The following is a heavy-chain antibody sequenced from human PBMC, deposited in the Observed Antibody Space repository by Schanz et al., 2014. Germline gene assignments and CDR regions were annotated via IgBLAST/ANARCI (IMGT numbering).Heavy chain of an antibody. CDR3: ARDGGEVVRGVIEGVNRYYYGMDV. CDR2: INPNSGDT. Sequence: QVQLVQSGAEVKKPGSSVKVSCKASGGTFSSYTISWVRQAPGQGLEWMGWINPNSGDTNYAQKFQGWVTMTRDTSISTAYMEVSRLKSEDTAVYYCARDGGEVVRGVIEGVNRYYYGMDVWGQGTTVTVSS. V-gene: IGHV1-2*04. D-gene: IGHD3-10*01. J-gene: IGHJ6*02. CDR1: GGTFSSYT.